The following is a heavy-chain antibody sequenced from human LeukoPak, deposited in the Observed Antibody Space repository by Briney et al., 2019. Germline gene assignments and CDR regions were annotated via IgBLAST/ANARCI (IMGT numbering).Heavy chain of an antibody. D-gene: IGHD3-10*01. CDR2: TYYSGST. J-gene: IGHJ4*02. CDR1: GGSINSGGYY. Sequence: PSQTLSLACTVSGGSINSGGYYWSWIRQHPGKGLEWIGYTYYSGSTYYNPSLKSRVAISVDTSKKQFSLKLSSVTAADTAVYYCASSRSYYVLDYWGQGTLVTVSS. V-gene: IGHV4-31*03. CDR3: ASSRSYYVLDY.